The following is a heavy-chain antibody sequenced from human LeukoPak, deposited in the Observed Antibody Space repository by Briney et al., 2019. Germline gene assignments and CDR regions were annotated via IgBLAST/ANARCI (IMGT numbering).Heavy chain of an antibody. CDR1: EFSVGSNY. V-gene: IGHV3-66*01. CDR3: ARGPSGYHNT. CDR2: IYSGGST. J-gene: IGHJ4*02. D-gene: IGHD5-12*01. Sequence: QSGGSLRLSCAASEFSVGSNYMTWVRQAPGKGLEWVSLIYSGGSTYYADSVKGRFTISRDNSKNTLYLQMNSLRAEDTAVYPCARGPSGYHNTGGQGTLVTVSS.